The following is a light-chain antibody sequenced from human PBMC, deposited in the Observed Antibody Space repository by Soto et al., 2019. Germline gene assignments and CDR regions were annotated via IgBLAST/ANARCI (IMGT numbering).Light chain of an antibody. CDR3: QLYGRSPPT. Sequence: EIVLTQSPGTLSLSPGERATLSCRASQSVSSSYLAWYQQKPGQAPRLLIYGASSRATGIPDRFSGSGSGTDFTLTISRLEPEDFAVYYCQLYGRSPPTFGQGTKVDIK. J-gene: IGKJ1*01. CDR1: QSVSSSY. V-gene: IGKV3-20*01. CDR2: GAS.